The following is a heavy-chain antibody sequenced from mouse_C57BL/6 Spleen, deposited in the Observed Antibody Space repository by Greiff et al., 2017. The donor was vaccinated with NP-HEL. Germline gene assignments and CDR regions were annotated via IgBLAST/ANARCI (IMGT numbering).Heavy chain of an antibody. Sequence: VQLQQSGAELVRPGASVKLSCTASGFNIKDDYMHWVKQRPEQGLEWIGWIDPENGDTAYASKFQGKATITADTSSNTAYLQLSSLTSEDTAVYYCTTSPYVDYWGQGTTLTVSS. CDR3: TTSPYVDY. CDR2: IDPENGDT. CDR1: GFNIKDDY. V-gene: IGHV14-4*01. J-gene: IGHJ2*01.